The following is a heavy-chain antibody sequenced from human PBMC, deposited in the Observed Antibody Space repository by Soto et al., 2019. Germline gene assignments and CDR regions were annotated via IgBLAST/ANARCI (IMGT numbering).Heavy chain of an antibody. CDR3: AKGTLGYSSSPDY. Sequence: PGGSLRLSCAASGFTFRSHGMHWVRQAPGKGLEWVAVIWYNGRNKNYADSVKGRFTISRDNSKNTLYLQMNSLRAEDTAVYYCAKGTLGYSSSPDYWGQGTLVTVSS. CDR1: GFTFRSHG. D-gene: IGHD6-13*01. CDR2: IWYNGRNK. J-gene: IGHJ4*02. V-gene: IGHV3-30*02.